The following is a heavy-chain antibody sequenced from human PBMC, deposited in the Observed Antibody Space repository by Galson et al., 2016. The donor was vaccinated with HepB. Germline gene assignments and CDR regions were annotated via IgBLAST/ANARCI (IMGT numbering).Heavy chain of an antibody. Sequence: ETLSLTRTFSGGPLYGYYLTWIRQPPRKELEWMGNIHYSRGATYRPSYSPPHKTRATISVDTSRSQFALRLRSVTAVDTAIYYCARGTDSPWHYFDSWSQGTLVTVSS. J-gene: IGHJ4*02. D-gene: IGHD2-2*01. CDR2: IHYSRGATYRP. V-gene: IGHV4-59*01. CDR3: ARGTDSPWHYFDS. CDR1: GGPLYGYY.